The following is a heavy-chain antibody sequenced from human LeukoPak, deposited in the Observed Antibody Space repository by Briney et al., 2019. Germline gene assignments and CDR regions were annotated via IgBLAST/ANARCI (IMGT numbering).Heavy chain of an antibody. CDR2: ISFDGSNK. V-gene: IGHV3-30*04. D-gene: IGHD3-10*01. CDR1: GFTFNSYA. Sequence: GRSLRLSCAASGFTFNSYAMHWVRQAPGKGLEWVAVISFDGSNKYYADSVKGRFTISRDISKNTLYLQMSSLRAEDTAVYHCARAGTMIRGGPDSFDIWGQGTMVTVSS. CDR3: ARAGTMIRGGPDSFDI. J-gene: IGHJ3*02.